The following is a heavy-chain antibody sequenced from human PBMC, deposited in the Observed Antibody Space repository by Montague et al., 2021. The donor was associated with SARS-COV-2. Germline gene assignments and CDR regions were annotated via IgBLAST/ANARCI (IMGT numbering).Heavy chain of an antibody. V-gene: IGHV5-51*03. J-gene: IGHJ4*02. CDR2: IYPGDSDT. CDR1: GYRFSNYW. Sequence: QSGAEVKKPGESLKISCQGSGYRFSNYWIAWVRQTPGRGLEWMGVIYPGDSDTRYSPSFQGQVTISADKSISAAYLQWNSLKASDTGMYYCALAGSPPTYYFDYWGQGTLVTVSS. D-gene: IGHD1-26*01. CDR3: ALAGSPPTYYFDY.